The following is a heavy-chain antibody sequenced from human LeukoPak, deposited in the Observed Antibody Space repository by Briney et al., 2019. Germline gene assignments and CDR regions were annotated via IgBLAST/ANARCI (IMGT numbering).Heavy chain of an antibody. J-gene: IGHJ4*02. CDR3: ARGSRTGWYYFDY. V-gene: IGHV1-69*06. CDR1: GGTFSSYA. D-gene: IGHD6-19*01. Sequence: ASVKVSCKASGGTFSSYAFSWVRQAPGQGLEWMGGIIPIFGTANYAQKFQVRVTITADTSTSTAYMELSSLRSDDTAVYYCARGSRTGWYYFDYWGQGTLVTVSS. CDR2: IIPIFGTA.